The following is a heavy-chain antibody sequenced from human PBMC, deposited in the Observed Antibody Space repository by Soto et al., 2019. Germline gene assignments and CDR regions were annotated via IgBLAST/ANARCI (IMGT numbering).Heavy chain of an antibody. Sequence: GGSLRLSCAASGFTVSSNYMSWVRQAPGKGLEWVAVISYDGSNKYYADSVKGRFTISRDNSKNMLYLQMNSLRAEDTAVYYCARDHGNYYASSVYYWALRPYGMAVWGQGTSVTVSS. CDR2: ISYDGSNK. J-gene: IGHJ6*02. CDR1: GFTVSSNY. V-gene: IGHV3-30*14. D-gene: IGHD3-22*01. CDR3: ARDHGNYYASSVYYWALRPYGMAV.